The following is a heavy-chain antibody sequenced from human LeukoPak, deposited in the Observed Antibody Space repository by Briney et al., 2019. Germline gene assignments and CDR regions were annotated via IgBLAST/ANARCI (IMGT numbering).Heavy chain of an antibody. J-gene: IGHJ4*02. CDR2: IYYSGSI. CDR1: GGSISSYY. Sequence: SETLSLTCTVSGGSISSYYWSWIRQPPGKGLEWIGYIYYSGSINYNPSLKSRVTISVDTSKNQFSLKLSSVTAADTAVYYCARGRPYYDFWSGYYFDYWGQGTLVTVSS. D-gene: IGHD3-3*01. CDR3: ARGRPYYDFWSGYYFDY. V-gene: IGHV4-59*01.